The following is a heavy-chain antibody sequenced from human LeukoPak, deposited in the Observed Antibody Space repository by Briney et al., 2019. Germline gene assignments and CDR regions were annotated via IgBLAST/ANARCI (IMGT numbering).Heavy chain of an antibody. CDR2: ISSSGSTI. Sequence: GGSLRLSCAASGFTFSDYYMSWIRQAPGKGLEWVSYISSSGSTIYYADSVKGRFTISRDNAKNSLYLQMNSLRAEDTAVYYCARDRYVGATTAGDSDSWGQGTLVTVSS. D-gene: IGHD1-26*01. J-gene: IGHJ4*02. CDR3: ARDRYVGATTAGDSDS. V-gene: IGHV3-11*01. CDR1: GFTFSDYY.